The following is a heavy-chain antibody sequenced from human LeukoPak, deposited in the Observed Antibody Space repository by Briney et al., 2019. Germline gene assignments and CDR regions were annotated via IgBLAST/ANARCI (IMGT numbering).Heavy chain of an antibody. CDR1: GGSISSGDYY. CDR3: ARDWCGGSCRIKSTGFDP. CDR2: IYYSGST. D-gene: IGHD2-15*01. V-gene: IGHV4-30-4*01. Sequence: PSETLSLTCTVSGGSISSGDYYWSWIRQPPGKGLEWIGYIYYSGSTYYNPSLKSRVTISVDTSKNQFSLKLSSVTAADTAVYYCARDWCGGSCRIKSTGFDPWGQETLAPVSS. J-gene: IGHJ5*02.